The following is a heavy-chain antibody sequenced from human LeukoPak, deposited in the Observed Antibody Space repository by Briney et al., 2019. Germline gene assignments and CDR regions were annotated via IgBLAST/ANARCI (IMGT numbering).Heavy chain of an antibody. J-gene: IGHJ5*02. V-gene: IGHV4-59*08. CDR3: ARRDSSGYYSWFDP. D-gene: IGHD3-22*01. CDR2: VYYSGST. Sequence: PSETLSLTCAVSGGSISTYYRSWIRQPPGKGLEWIGYVYYSGSTNYNPSLKSRVTISVDTSKNQFSLKLSSVTAADTAVYYCARRDSSGYYSWFDPWGQGTLVTVSS. CDR1: GGSISTYY.